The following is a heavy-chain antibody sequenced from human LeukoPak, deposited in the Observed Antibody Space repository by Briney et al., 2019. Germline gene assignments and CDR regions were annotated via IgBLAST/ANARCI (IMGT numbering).Heavy chain of an antibody. D-gene: IGHD6-13*01. J-gene: IGHJ6*03. V-gene: IGHV4-4*07. CDR1: GGSISSYY. CDR3: ARVGLWQHLVRGSGAVPDSSYYYYMDV. CDR2: IYTSGST. Sequence: SETLSLTCTVSGGSISSYYWSWIRQPAGEGVGWIGRIYTSGSTTYNPSLKSRVTISVDKSKNQFSLKLSSVTAADTAVYYCARVGLWQHLVRGSGAVPDSSYYYYMDVWGKGTTVTVSS.